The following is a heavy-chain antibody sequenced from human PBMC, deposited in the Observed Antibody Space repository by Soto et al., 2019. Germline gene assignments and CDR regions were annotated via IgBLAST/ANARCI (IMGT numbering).Heavy chain of an antibody. CDR3: SRGYPPRDQLGNLPGAF. D-gene: IGHD1-1*01. CDR2: INPSGGST. J-gene: IGHJ4*02. CDR1: GYTFTSYY. Sequence: QVQLVQSGAEVMQPGASVKVSCKASGYTFTSYYIQWVRQAPGQGLEWMGIINPSGGSTNYAQKFQGGVTMTRDTSTSTVYMELSSLRSEDTAIYYCSRGYPPRDQLGNLPGAFWGQGTLVTVSS. V-gene: IGHV1-46*03.